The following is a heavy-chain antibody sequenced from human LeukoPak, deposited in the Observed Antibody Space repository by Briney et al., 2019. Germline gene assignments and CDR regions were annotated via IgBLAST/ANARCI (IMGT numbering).Heavy chain of an antibody. CDR3: VREARGYHYTYFDY. J-gene: IGHJ4*02. V-gene: IGHV3-13*01. CDR2: VSAGHHA. D-gene: IGHD5-18*01. CDR1: GFTLGGHD. Sequence: AGGSLRLSCTASGFTLGGHDMHWVRQATGDGLEWVAAVSAGHHAFYAGSVKGRFTVSSEDAKNSLYLQMNSLRAGDTAVYYCVREARGYHYTYFDYWGQGSLVTVSS.